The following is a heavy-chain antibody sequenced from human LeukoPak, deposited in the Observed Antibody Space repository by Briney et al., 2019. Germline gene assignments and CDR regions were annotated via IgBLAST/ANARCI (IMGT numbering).Heavy chain of an antibody. J-gene: IGHJ3*02. Sequence: PGGSLRLSCAASGFTFSSYSMNWVRQAPGKGLEWVSSISSSSSYIYYADSVKGRFTISRDNAKNSLYLQMNSLRAEDTAVYYCARREYCYGSGSSHDAFDIWGQGTMVTVSS. CDR3: ARREYCYGSGSSHDAFDI. D-gene: IGHD3-10*01. CDR2: ISSSSSYI. CDR1: GFTFSSYS. V-gene: IGHV3-21*01.